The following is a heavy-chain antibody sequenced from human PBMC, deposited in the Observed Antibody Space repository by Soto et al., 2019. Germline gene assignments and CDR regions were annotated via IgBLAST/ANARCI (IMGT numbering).Heavy chain of an antibody. CDR2: ISGSGDST. CDR3: ARGGTQQWLKDNY. D-gene: IGHD5-18*01. CDR1: GFTFSFYA. V-gene: IGHV3-23*01. J-gene: IGHJ4*02. Sequence: GGSLRLSCAASGFTFSFYAMTWVRQAPGKGLEWVSIISGSGDSTLYADSVKGRLTISRDNSKNTLFLQMNSLRAEDTAIYYCARGGTQQWLKDNYWGQGTLVTVSS.